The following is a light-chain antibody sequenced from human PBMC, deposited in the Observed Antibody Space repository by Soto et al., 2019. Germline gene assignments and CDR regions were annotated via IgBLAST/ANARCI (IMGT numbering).Light chain of an antibody. J-gene: IGKJ2*01. CDR2: AAS. Sequence: DIQMTQSPSSLSASVGDRVTITCRASQSISNYLNWYQQKVGKAPKLLIHAASSLQSGVPSRFSGSRSVTDFTLTISSLQPEDFATYYCQQSYITPYTFGQGTKLEIK. CDR1: QSISNY. CDR3: QQSYITPYT. V-gene: IGKV1-39*01.